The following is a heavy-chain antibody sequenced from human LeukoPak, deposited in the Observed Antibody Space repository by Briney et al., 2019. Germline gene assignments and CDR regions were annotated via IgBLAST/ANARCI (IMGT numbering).Heavy chain of an antibody. CDR1: GFTFSSYG. Sequence: PGRSLRLSCAASGFTFSSYGMHWVRQAPGKGLEWVAVIWYDGSNKYYADSVKGRFTISRDNSKNTLYLQMNSLRAEDTAVYYCAKELAVAGTFDYWGQGTPVTVSS. D-gene: IGHD6-19*01. CDR2: IWYDGSNK. J-gene: IGHJ4*02. V-gene: IGHV3-33*06. CDR3: AKELAVAGTFDY.